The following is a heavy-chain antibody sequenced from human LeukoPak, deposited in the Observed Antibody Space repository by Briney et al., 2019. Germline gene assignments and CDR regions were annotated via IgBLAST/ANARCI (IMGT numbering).Heavy chain of an antibody. V-gene: IGHV4-59*08. J-gene: IGHJ1*01. D-gene: IGHD3-3*01. CDR3: ARGSLRFGYFQH. CDR2: IYYSGST. Sequence: SETLSLTCTVSGVSISSYYWSWIRQPPGKGLECIRYIYYSGSTNYNPSLKSRVTISVDTSKNQFSLNLSSVTAVDTAVYYCARGSLRFGYFQHWGQGTLVTVSS. CDR1: GVSISSYY.